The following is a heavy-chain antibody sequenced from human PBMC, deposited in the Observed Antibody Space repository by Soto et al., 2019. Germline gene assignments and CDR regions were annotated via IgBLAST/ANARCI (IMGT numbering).Heavy chain of an antibody. J-gene: IGHJ4*02. CDR3: ARSVVGAAFDY. Sequence: ASVKVSCKASGYTFTNYAMHWVRQAPGQRLEWMGWINAGNGNTKYSQKFQGRVTITRDTSASTAFMELSSLRSEDTAVYFCARSVVGAAFDYWGQGTLVTVSS. CDR2: INAGNGNT. CDR1: GYTFTNYA. V-gene: IGHV1-3*01. D-gene: IGHD1-26*01.